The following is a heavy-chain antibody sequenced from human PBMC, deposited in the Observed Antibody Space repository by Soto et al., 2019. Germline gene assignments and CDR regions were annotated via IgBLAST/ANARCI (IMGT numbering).Heavy chain of an antibody. V-gene: IGHV4-34*01. CDR2: INHSGST. D-gene: IGHD3-10*01. J-gene: IGHJ5*02. CDR3: ARGLFRYYYGSGSYYNVSPRGRWFDP. Sequence: QVQLQQWGAGLLKPSETLSLTCAVYGGSFSGYYWSWIRQPPGKGLEWIGEINHSGSTNYNPSLKSRVTISVDTSKNQFSLKLSSVTAADTAVYYCARGLFRYYYGSGSYYNVSPRGRWFDPWGQGTLVTVSS. CDR1: GGSFSGYY.